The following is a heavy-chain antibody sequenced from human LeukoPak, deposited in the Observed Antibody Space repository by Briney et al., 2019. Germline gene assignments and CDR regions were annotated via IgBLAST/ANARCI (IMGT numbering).Heavy chain of an antibody. D-gene: IGHD1-26*01. V-gene: IGHV4-39*07. CDR2: IYYSGST. Sequence: PSETLSLTCTVSGGSISSSSYYWGWIRQPPGKGLEWIGSIYYSGSTYYNPSLKSRVTISADTSKNQFSLSLTSVTAADTAVYYCARSGGTWSYNYWGQGTLVTVSS. CDR1: GGSISSSSYY. CDR3: ARSGGTWSYNY. J-gene: IGHJ4*02.